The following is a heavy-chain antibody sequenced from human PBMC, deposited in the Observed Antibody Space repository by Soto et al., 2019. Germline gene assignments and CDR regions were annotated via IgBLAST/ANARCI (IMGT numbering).Heavy chain of an antibody. CDR2: INPNSGGT. J-gene: IGHJ4*02. Sequence: ASVKVSCKASGYTFTGYYMHWVRQAPGQGLEWMGWINPNSGGTNYAQKFQGRVTMTRDTSISTAYMELSRLRSDDTAVYYCARGSWRLGYCSGGSCYDFDYWGQGTVVTVSS. D-gene: IGHD2-15*01. V-gene: IGHV1-2*02. CDR1: GYTFTGYY. CDR3: ARGSWRLGYCSGGSCYDFDY.